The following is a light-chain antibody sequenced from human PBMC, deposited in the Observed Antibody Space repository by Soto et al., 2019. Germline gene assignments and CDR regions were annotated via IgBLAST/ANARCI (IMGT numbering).Light chain of an antibody. J-gene: IGKJ3*01. CDR2: GAS. CDR1: QNIRTD. Sequence: EVLMTQSPATLSVSPGERATLSCRASQNIRTDLAWYQQKPGQAPRLLIYGASTRATGIPARFSGSWAGTDFTLTISSLQSEDFAVYYCQQYANWPPDTFGPGTKVDFK. V-gene: IGKV3-15*01. CDR3: QQYANWPPDT.